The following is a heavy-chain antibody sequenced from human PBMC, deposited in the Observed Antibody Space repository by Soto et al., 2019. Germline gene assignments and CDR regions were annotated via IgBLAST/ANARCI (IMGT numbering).Heavy chain of an antibody. CDR3: ARVGVLESYYYYYGMDV. Sequence: TLSLTCAVSGGSISSTNWWSWVRQPPGKGLEWIGEIYHSGSTKYNPSLKSRVTISVDKSKNQVSLNLSFVTAADTAVYYRARVGVLESYYYYYGMDVWGQGTTVTVSS. V-gene: IGHV4-4*02. CDR1: GGSISSTNW. D-gene: IGHD3-3*01. CDR2: IYHSGST. J-gene: IGHJ6*02.